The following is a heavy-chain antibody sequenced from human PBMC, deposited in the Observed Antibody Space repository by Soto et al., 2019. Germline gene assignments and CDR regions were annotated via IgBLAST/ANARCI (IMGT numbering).Heavy chain of an antibody. J-gene: IGHJ6*02. V-gene: IGHV1-2*04. D-gene: IGHD2-8*01. Sequence: ASVKVSCKASGYSFTDYHIHWVRQAPGQGLERLGRINPKSGGTSTAQKFQGWVTMTTDTSISTASMELTRLTSDDTAIYYCARGDSTDCSNGVCSFFYNHDMDVWGQGTTVTVSS. CDR2: INPKSGGT. CDR1: GYSFTDYH. CDR3: ARGDSTDCSNGVCSFFYNHDMDV.